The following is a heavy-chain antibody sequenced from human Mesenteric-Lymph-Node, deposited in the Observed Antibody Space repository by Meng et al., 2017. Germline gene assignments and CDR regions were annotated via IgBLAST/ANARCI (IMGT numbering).Heavy chain of an antibody. CDR1: GFTFSIYN. Sequence: GGSLRLSCVVSGFTFSIYNMNWFRQASGKGLEWVSSVTRSSTYIFYADSVKGRFTISRDNAKNALYLQMDSLTAEDTAVYYCARSLIRDGNKYDAFDIWGQGAMVTVSS. CDR2: VTRSSTYI. J-gene: IGHJ3*02. D-gene: IGHD5-24*01. V-gene: IGHV3-21*04. CDR3: ARSLIRDGNKYDAFDI.